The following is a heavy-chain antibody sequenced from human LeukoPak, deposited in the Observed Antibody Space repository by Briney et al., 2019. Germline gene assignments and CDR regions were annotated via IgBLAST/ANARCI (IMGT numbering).Heavy chain of an antibody. Sequence: SETLSLTCAVYGGSLSGYYWSWIRQAPGKGLEWIGEINHSGSTNYNPSLKGRVTISVDTSKKQFSLKLNSVTAADTAMYYCARGLGQLAPGGYWGQGTLVTVSS. D-gene: IGHD6-6*01. CDR3: ARGLGQLAPGGY. CDR2: INHSGST. J-gene: IGHJ4*02. CDR1: GGSLSGYY. V-gene: IGHV4-34*01.